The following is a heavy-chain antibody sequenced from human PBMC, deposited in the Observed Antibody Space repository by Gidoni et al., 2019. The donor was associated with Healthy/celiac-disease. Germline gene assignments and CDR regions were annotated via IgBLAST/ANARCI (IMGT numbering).Heavy chain of an antibody. D-gene: IGHD1-26*01. J-gene: IGHJ4*02. Sequence: QVQLQQWGAGLLKPSETLSLTCAVYGGSFSGYYWSWIRQPPGKGLEWIGEINHRGSTNYTPSLKSRVTISVDTSKNQFSLKLSSVTAADTAVYYCARGGGSYYGFGYWGQGTLVTVSS. CDR2: INHRGST. CDR1: GGSFSGYY. CDR3: ARGGGSYYGFGY. V-gene: IGHV4-34*01.